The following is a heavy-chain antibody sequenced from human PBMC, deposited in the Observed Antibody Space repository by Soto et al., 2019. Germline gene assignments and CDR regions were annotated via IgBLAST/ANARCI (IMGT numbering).Heavy chain of an antibody. CDR1: GITFTKAW. CDR2: IKSKTDGGTP. V-gene: IGHV3-15*01. CDR3: STEAYSSNDIWYRASL. J-gene: IGHJ4*02. D-gene: IGHD2-8*01. Sequence: EVQLVESGGGLVKPGGSLRLSCAVSGITFTKAWMSWVRQAPGKGLEWVGRIKSKTDGGTPDYAAPVKGRFTISRDDSKNTLFLQMNSLKTEDTAVYYCSTEAYSSNDIWYRASLWGQGTLVTVSS.